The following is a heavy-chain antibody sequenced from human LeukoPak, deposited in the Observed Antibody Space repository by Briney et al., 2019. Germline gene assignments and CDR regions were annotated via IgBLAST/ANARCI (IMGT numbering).Heavy chain of an antibody. CDR3: AKPFYYDSSFSTRAFDF. J-gene: IGHJ3*01. D-gene: IGHD3-22*01. CDR1: GFTVSTNY. V-gene: IGHV3-66*01. CDR2: IYGGGRT. Sequence: GGSLRLSCAASGFTVSTNYVSWVRQAPGKGLEWVSVIYGGGRTSYADSVKGRFTISRDNSKNTLYLQMNSLRPEDTAVYYCAKPFYYDSSFSTRAFDFWGKGTLVTVS.